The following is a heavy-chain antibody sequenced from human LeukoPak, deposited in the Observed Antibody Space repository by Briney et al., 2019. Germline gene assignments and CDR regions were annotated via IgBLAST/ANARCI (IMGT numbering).Heavy chain of an antibody. CDR3: ARAQAVTGTGGFDP. Sequence: GGSLRLSYAASGFTFNNYWMHWVRQAPGKGLVWVPRINTAGNTTSYADSVKGRFTISRDNAKNTLYLQMKSLRDEDTAVYYCARAQAVTGTGGFDPWGQGTLVTVSS. J-gene: IGHJ5*02. D-gene: IGHD6-19*01. CDR1: GFTFNNYW. V-gene: IGHV3-74*01. CDR2: INTAGNTT.